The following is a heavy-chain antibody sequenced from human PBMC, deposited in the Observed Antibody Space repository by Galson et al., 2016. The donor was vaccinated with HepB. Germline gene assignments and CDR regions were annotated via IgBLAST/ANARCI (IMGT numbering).Heavy chain of an antibody. Sequence: SLRLSCAASGFTFSSYGMHWVRQAPDKGLEWVASIMSDNPSIYYADSVKGRFTISRDNAESSRYLQMTSLKAEDSAVYYCARVIVSLYYDSRGPEYFYYNMDVWGQGTTVTVSS. CDR3: ARVIVSLYYDSRGPEYFYYNMDV. CDR1: GFTFSSYG. V-gene: IGHV3-21*06. CDR2: IMSDNPSI. D-gene: IGHD3-22*01. J-gene: IGHJ6*02.